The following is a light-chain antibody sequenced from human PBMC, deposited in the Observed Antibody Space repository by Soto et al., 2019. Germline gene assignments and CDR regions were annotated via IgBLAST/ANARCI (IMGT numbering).Light chain of an antibody. V-gene: IGLV1-40*01. J-gene: IGLJ3*02. CDR2: GNS. CDR1: RSNIGAGYH. Sequence: QSVLTQPPSVSGAPGQRVTISCTGSRSNIGAGYHVHWYQQLPGTAPKLLIYGNSNRPSGVPDRFSGSKSGTSASLAITGVQAEDAAGYYCQSYDSSLSGSVFGGGTKLTVL. CDR3: QSYDSSLSGSV.